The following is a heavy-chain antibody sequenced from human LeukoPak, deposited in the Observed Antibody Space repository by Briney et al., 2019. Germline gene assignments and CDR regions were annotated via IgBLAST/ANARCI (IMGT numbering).Heavy chain of an antibody. CDR2: INSDGSST. CDR3: AREHDYGGNPYFDY. J-gene: IGHJ4*02. Sequence: GGSLRLSCAASGFTFSSYTMNWVRQAPGKGLEWVSRINSDGSSTSYADSVKGRFTISRDNAKNTLYLQMNSLRAEDTAVYYCAREHDYGGNPYFDYWGQGTLVTVSS. V-gene: IGHV3-74*01. CDR1: GFTFSSYT. D-gene: IGHD4-23*01.